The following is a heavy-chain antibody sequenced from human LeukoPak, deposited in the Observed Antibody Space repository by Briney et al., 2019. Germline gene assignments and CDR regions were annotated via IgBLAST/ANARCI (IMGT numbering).Heavy chain of an antibody. CDR2: ISYDVGKK. CDR1: GFTFSSYG. CDR3: AKDDYYDTRGYRD. D-gene: IGHD3-22*01. J-gene: IGHJ4*02. V-gene: IGHV3-30*18. Sequence: PGGSLRLSCAASGFTFSSYGMHWVRQAPGKGLEWVAVISYDVGKKYYADSVKGRFTISRDNSKNTLYLQMNSLRAEDTAVYYCAKDDYYDTRGYRDWGQGTLVTVSS.